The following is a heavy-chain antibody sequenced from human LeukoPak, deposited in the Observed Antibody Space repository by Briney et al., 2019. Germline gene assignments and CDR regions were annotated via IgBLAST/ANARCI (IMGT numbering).Heavy chain of an antibody. D-gene: IGHD2-21*02. CDR3: ARGDGWGWAYFDY. Sequence: ASVKVSCKASGYTFTGYYMHWVRQAPGQGLEWMGWINPNSGGTNYAQKFQGRVTMTTDTSINTAYIELSRLRSDDTAEYYCARGDGWGWAYFDYWGQGTLVTVSS. J-gene: IGHJ4*02. CDR1: GYTFTGYY. V-gene: IGHV1-2*02. CDR2: INPNSGGT.